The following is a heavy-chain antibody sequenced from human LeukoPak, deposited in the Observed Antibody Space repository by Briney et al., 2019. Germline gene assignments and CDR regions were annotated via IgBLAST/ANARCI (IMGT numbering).Heavy chain of an antibody. D-gene: IGHD6-19*01. J-gene: IGHJ6*02. CDR3: ARGSGWYPADYGYYYYYYGMDV. V-gene: IGHV1-8*01. CDR1: RDTFTSYD. Sequence: ASLKVSCKASRDTFTSYDINCVPQATRQGLEWMGWMNPNRGNTGYAQKFQGRVTMSRNTSISTAYMELSSLRSEDTAVYYCARGSGWYPADYGYYYYYYGMDVWGQGTTVTVSS. CDR2: MNPNRGNT.